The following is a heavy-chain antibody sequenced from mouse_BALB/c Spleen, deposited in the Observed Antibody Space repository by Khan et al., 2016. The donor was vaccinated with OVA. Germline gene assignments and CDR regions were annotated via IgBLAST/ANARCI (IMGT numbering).Heavy chain of an antibody. Sequence: VQLQESGPGLVAPSQSLSITCTVSGFSLTGYGVNWVRQPPGKGQERLGMIWGDGSTDYTSALKSRLSISQDNSKSQVFLNMHNQPPDDTARYYSSRDLSYIHRGFAYWGQGTLVTVSA. J-gene: IGHJ3*01. V-gene: IGHV2-6-7*01. D-gene: IGHD1-1*01. CDR1: GFSLTGYG. CDR2: IWGDGST. CDR3: SRDLSYIHRGFAY.